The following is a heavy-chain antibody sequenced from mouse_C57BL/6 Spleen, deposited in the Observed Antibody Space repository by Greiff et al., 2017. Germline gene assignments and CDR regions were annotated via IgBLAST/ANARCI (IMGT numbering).Heavy chain of an antibody. V-gene: IGHV1-9*01. CDR2: ILPGSGST. CDR1: GYTFTGYW. CDR3: SSSRFTTIVASYYFDY. J-gene: IGHJ2*01. D-gene: IGHD1-1*01. Sequence: QVQLQQSGAELMKPGASVKLSCKATGYTFTGYWIEWVKQRPGHGLEWIGEILPGSGSTNYNEKFKGQATFTAHTSSNTAYMQLSSLTTEDSAIYYCSSSRFTTIVASYYFDYWGQGTTLTVSS.